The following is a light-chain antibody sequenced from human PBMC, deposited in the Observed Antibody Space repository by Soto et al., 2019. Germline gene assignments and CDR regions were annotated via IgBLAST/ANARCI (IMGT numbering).Light chain of an antibody. V-gene: IGLV1-40*01. CDR3: QSFDDSLSGSRV. J-gene: IGLJ3*02. CDR1: SSNIGAGYD. Sequence: QSVLTQPPSVSGAPGQRVTISCTGSSSNIGAGYDVHWYQQLPGTSPKLLIYNNNNRPSGVPDRFSGSKSGTSASLAITGLQAEDEADYYCQSFDDSLSGSRVFGGGTKL. CDR2: NNN.